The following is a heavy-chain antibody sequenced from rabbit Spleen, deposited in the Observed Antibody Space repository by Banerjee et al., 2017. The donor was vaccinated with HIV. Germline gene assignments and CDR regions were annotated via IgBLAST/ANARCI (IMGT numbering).Heavy chain of an antibody. D-gene: IGHD2-1*01. CDR1: GFSFSSGYY. CDR2: IGAGSGTT. CDR3: ARQPGDVGWAFDP. Sequence: QSLEESGGDLVKPGASLTLTCTVSGFSFSSGYYMSWVRQAPGKGLEWIGCIGAGSGTTYYASWVNGRFTISKTSSTTVTLQMTSLTAADTATYFCARQPGDVGWAFDPWGQGTLVTVS. J-gene: IGHJ2*01. V-gene: IGHV1S40*01.